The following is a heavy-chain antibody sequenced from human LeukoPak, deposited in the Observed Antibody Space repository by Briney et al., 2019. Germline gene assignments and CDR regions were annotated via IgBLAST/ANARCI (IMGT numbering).Heavy chain of an antibody. Sequence: PGGSLRISCAASGFTVSSNYMSWVRQARGKGLEWVSVIYSGGSTYYADSVKGRFTISRDNSKNTLYLQMNSLRVEDTAVYYCARERSYSSGLEYYFDYWGQGTLVTVSS. CDR1: GFTVSSNY. CDR3: ARERSYSSGLEYYFDY. D-gene: IGHD6-19*01. CDR2: IYSGGST. V-gene: IGHV3-66*01. J-gene: IGHJ4*02.